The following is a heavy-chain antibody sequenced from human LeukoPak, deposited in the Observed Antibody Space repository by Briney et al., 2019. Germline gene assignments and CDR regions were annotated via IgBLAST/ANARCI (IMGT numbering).Heavy chain of an antibody. V-gene: IGHV3-48*04. J-gene: IGHJ5*02. CDR2: ISSTTSNI. CDR1: GFTFSSYS. D-gene: IGHD4-23*01. CDR3: ARDDTYYGGDWFDP. Sequence: GGSLRLSCAASGFTFSSYSMNWVRQAPGKGLEWVSYISSTTSNIYYADSVKGRFTISRDNAKDSLYLQMNSLRAEDTAVYYCARDDTYYGGDWFDPWGQGTLVTVSS.